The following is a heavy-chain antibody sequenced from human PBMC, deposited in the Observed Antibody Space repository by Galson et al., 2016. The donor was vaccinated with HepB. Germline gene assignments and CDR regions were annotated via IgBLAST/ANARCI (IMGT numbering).Heavy chain of an antibody. Sequence: SLRLSCAASGFTFSSYSMVWVRQTPGKGLEWVSDIIGSGGSTLYGDSVKGRFTISRDTSKNTVYLQMNSLRAEDTAVYYCAASSGWWAEHYWGQGTLVTVSS. D-gene: IGHD6-19*01. V-gene: IGHV3-23*01. CDR1: GFTFSSYS. J-gene: IGHJ4*02. CDR2: IIGSGGST. CDR3: AASSGWWAEHY.